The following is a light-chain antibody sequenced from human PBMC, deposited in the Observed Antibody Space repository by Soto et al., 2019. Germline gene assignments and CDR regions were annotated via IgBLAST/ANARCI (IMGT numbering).Light chain of an antibody. CDR1: QSVSSY. CDR3: QQRSNWPPWYT. Sequence: EIVLTQSPATLSLSPGERATLSCRASQSVSSYLAWYQQKPGQAPRLLIYDASNRATGIPARFSGSGSGTEFPLTISSLEPEDFAVYYCQQRSNWPPWYTFGQGTKLEIK. CDR2: DAS. V-gene: IGKV3-11*01. J-gene: IGKJ2*01.